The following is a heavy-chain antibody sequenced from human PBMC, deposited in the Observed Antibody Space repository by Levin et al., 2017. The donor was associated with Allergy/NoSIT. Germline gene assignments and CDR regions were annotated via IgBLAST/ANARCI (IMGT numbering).Heavy chain of an antibody. V-gene: IGHV3-9*01. CDR2: ISWNSGSI. J-gene: IGHJ4*02. D-gene: IGHD3-10*01. CDR3: AKARTGYYYGSGSYYHGGGYYFDY. Sequence: GGSLRLSCAASGFTFDDYAMHWVRQAPGKGLEWVSGISWNSGSIGYADSVKGRFTISRDNAKNSLYLQMNSLRAEDTALYYCAKARTGYYYGSGSYYHGGGYYFDYWGQGTLVTVSS. CDR1: GFTFDDYA.